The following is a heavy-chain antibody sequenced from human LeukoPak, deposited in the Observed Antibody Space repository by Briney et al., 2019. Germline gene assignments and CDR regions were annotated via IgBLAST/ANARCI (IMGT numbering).Heavy chain of an antibody. CDR2: INHEESEK. Sequence: GGSLRLSCAASGFTFSSYWMNWVRQAPGKGLEWVANINHEESEKYYVDSVKGRFTISRDNATNSLYLQMTSLRAEDTAVYYCARDTGYCSNGVCYDGLDIWGQGTMVTVSS. CDR1: GFTFSSYW. D-gene: IGHD2-8*01. V-gene: IGHV3-7*01. CDR3: ARDTGYCSNGVCYDGLDI. J-gene: IGHJ3*02.